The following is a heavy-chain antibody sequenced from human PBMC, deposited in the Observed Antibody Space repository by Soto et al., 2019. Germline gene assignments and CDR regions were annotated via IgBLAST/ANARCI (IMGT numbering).Heavy chain of an antibody. Sequence: QVQLVESGGGMVQPGRSLRLSCAASGFSFNRFVMHWVRQAPGKGLEWVATIWYDENNNKYVDSVNGRFTTSRDNSRSTLSLQMNSLRAEDTAVYYCARGSRAWGPFDIWCQGTLVTVSA. CDR3: ARGSRAWGPFDI. V-gene: IGHV3-33*01. D-gene: IGHD3-16*01. CDR1: GFSFNRFV. J-gene: IGHJ4*02. CDR2: IWYDENNN.